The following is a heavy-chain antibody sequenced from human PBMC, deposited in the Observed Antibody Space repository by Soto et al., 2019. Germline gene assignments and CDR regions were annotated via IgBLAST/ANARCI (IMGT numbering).Heavy chain of an antibody. CDR3: AKGSPAAIPTPDY. CDR1: GFTFSSYG. Sequence: GGSLRLSCAASGFTFSSYGMHWVRQAPGKGLEWVAVISYDGSNKYYADSVKGRFTISRDNSKNTLYLQMNSLRAEDTAVYYCAKGSPAAIPTPDYWGQGT. V-gene: IGHV3-30*18. CDR2: ISYDGSNK. D-gene: IGHD2-2*01. J-gene: IGHJ4*02.